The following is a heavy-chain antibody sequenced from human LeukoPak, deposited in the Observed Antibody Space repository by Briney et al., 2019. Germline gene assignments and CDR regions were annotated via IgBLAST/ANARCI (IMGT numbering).Heavy chain of an antibody. CDR2: IIPIFGTA. V-gene: IGHV1-69*05. Sequence: GSSVKVSCKASGGTFSSYAISWVRQAPGQGLEWMGGIIPIFGTANYAQKFQGRVTITTDESTSTAYMELSSLRSEDTAVYYCARDSPFRYSSMVGMYFDLWGRGTLVTVSS. CDR1: GGTFSSYA. CDR3: ARDSPFRYSSMVGMYFDL. D-gene: IGHD6-13*01. J-gene: IGHJ2*01.